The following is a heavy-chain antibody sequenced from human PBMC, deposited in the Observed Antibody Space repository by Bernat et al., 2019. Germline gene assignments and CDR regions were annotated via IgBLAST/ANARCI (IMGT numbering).Heavy chain of an antibody. Sequence: QLQLQESGPGLVKPSETLSLTCTVSGGSISSSSYYWGWIRQPPGKGLEWIGSIYYSGSTYYNPSLKSRVTISVDTSKNQFSLKLSSVTAADTAVYYCARQSGSYLADYWGKGTLVTVSS. CDR3: ARQSGSYLADY. J-gene: IGHJ4*02. V-gene: IGHV4-39*01. D-gene: IGHD1-26*01. CDR2: IYYSGST. CDR1: GGSISSSSYY.